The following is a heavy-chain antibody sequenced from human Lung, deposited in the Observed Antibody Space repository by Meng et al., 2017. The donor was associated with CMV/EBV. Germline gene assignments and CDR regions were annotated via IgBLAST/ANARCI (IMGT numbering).Heavy chain of an antibody. CDR3: ARTSRRTRDFDY. Sequence: SCTASGFTFSDHYMEWIRQAPGRGLEWIARIRDKDSRYSTEYAASVRGRFTISRDDSKLLFLEMTSLKTEDTAVYYCARTSRRTRDFDYWGQGTXVHVYS. D-gene: IGHD1-7*01. CDR2: IRDKDSRYST. V-gene: IGHV3-72*01. CDR1: GFTFSDHY. J-gene: IGHJ4*02.